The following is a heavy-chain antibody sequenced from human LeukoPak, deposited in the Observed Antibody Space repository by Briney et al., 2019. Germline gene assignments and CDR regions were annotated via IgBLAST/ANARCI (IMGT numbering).Heavy chain of an antibody. CDR3: ASSGSRSRYFDY. D-gene: IGHD3-10*01. CDR2: INHSGST. Sequence: SETLSLTCAVYGGSFSGYYWSWVRQPPGKGLEWIGEINHSGSTNYNPSLKSRVTISVDTSKNQFSLKLSSVTAADTAVYYCASSGSRSRYFDYWGQGTLVTVSS. V-gene: IGHV4-34*01. J-gene: IGHJ4*02. CDR1: GGSFSGYY.